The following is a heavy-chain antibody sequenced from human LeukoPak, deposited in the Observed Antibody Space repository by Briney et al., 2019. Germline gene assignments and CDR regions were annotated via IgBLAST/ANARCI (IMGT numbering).Heavy chain of an antibody. D-gene: IGHD5-12*01. Sequence: SETLSLTCAVYGGSFSGYYWSWIRQPPGKGLEWIGEINHSGSTNYNPSLKSRVTISVDTSKNQFSLKLSSVTAADTAVYYCARGNSGYDSYYYYYYMDVWGKGTTVTVSS. CDR2: INHSGST. CDR3: ARGNSGYDSYYYYYYMDV. V-gene: IGHV4-34*01. CDR1: GGSFSGYY. J-gene: IGHJ6*03.